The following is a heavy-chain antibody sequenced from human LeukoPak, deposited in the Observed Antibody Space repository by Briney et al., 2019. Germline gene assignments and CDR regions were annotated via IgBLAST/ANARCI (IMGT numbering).Heavy chain of an antibody. J-gene: IGHJ6*03. CDR3: ARDFHSSSWYWSKYYYYYYMDV. V-gene: IGHV3-30*04. D-gene: IGHD6-13*01. CDR1: GFTFSSYA. Sequence: HSGGSLRLSCAASGFTFSSYAMHWVRQAPGKGLEWVAVISYDGSNKYYADSVKGRFTISRDNSKNTLYLQMNSLRAEDTAVYYCARDFHSSSWYWSKYYYYYYMDVWGKGTTVTVSS. CDR2: ISYDGSNK.